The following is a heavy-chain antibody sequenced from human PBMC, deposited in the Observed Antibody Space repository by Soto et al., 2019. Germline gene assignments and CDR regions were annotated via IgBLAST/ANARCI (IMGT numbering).Heavy chain of an antibody. Sequence: EVRLVESGGGAVRPGGSLRLSCEASGFTFDDYGMTWVRQAPGKGLEWVSGVNWNGGTTGYADSVKGRFTISRDNAKNQLFLQMNSLRADDTAFYYCARGGATGRSYFYMDVWANGTTVTV. CDR3: ARGGATGRSYFYMDV. CDR1: GFTFDDYG. V-gene: IGHV3-20*04. J-gene: IGHJ6*03. D-gene: IGHD1-26*01. CDR2: VNWNGGTT.